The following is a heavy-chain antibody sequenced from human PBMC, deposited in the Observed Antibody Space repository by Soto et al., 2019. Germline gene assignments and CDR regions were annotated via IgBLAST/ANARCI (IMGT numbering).Heavy chain of an antibody. D-gene: IGHD2-2*01. V-gene: IGHV3-23*01. Sequence: GGSLRVWCAASGVSFSSYAMSRVRQAPGKGLEWVSAISGSGGSTYYADSVKGRFTISRDNSKNTLYLQMNSLRAEDTAVYYCAKDPVVVPAAELDMDVWGQGTTVTVSS. CDR2: ISGSGGST. J-gene: IGHJ6*02. CDR1: GVSFSSYA. CDR3: AKDPVVVPAAELDMDV.